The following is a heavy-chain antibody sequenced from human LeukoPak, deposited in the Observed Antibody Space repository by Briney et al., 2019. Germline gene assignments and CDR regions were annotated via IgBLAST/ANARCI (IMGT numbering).Heavy chain of an antibody. D-gene: IGHD6-13*01. Sequence: SETVSLTCAVSGYSISSGYYWGWIRQPPGKGLEWIGSIYHSGSTYYNPSLKSRVTISVDTSKNQFSLKLSSVTAADTAVYYCARDKKSVSSSWYYYGMDVWGKGTTVTVSS. CDR1: GYSISSGYY. CDR2: IYHSGST. V-gene: IGHV4-38-2*02. J-gene: IGHJ6*04. CDR3: ARDKKSVSSSWYYYGMDV.